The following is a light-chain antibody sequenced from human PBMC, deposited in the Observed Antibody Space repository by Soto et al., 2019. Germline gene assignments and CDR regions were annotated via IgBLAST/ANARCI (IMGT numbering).Light chain of an antibody. J-gene: IGLJ3*02. CDR1: SSDVGGYNY. Sequence: QSALTQPASVYGSPGQSITISCTGTSSDVGGYNYVSWYQQHPGKAPKLMIYEVSNRPSGVSNRFSGSKSGNTASLTISGLQAEDEADYYCSSYTSSSTPWVFGGGTQLTVL. CDR3: SSYTSSSTPWV. V-gene: IGLV2-14*01. CDR2: EVS.